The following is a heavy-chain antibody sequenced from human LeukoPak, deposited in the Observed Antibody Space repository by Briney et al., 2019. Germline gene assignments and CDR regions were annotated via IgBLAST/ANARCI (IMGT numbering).Heavy chain of an antibody. D-gene: IGHD3-9*01. J-gene: IGHJ6*02. CDR1: GFTFSDYY. V-gene: IGHV3-11*03. CDR3: ARRLVTYVLDV. CDR2: ISSSSRYT. Sequence: PGGSLRLSCAASGFTFSDYYMTWIRQAPGKGLEWVSYISSSSRYTNYADSVKGRVTISRDNAKNSLYLQMNSLRAEDTAVYYCARRLVTYVLDVWGQGTTVTVS.